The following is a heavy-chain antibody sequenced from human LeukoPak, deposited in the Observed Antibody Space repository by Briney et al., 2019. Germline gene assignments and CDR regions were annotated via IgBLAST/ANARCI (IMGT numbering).Heavy chain of an antibody. CDR1: GGSISNSSYY. D-gene: IGHD2-21*01. Sequence: SETLSLTCTVSGGSISNSSYYWGWIRQPPGKGLEWIGSIYYSGSTYYDPSLKSRVTISVDTSKNQFSLKLSSVTAADTAVYYCARLLGTHINYFDPWGQGTLVTVSS. CDR3: ARLLGTHINYFDP. CDR2: IYYSGST. V-gene: IGHV4-39*01. J-gene: IGHJ5*02.